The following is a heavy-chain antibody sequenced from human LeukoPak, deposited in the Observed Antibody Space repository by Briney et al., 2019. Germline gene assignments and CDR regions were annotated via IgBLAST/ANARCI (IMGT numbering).Heavy chain of an antibody. Sequence: PGGSLGLSCAASGFTFSSYGMHWVRQAPGKGLEWVAVISYDGSNKYYGDSVKGRFTISRDNSKNTLYLQMDSLRAEDTAVYYCAKNVGDTTMAYNWLDPWGQGTLVTVSS. J-gene: IGHJ5*02. V-gene: IGHV3-30*18. CDR1: GFTFSSYG. CDR2: ISYDGSNK. D-gene: IGHD5-18*01. CDR3: AKNVGDTTMAYNWLDP.